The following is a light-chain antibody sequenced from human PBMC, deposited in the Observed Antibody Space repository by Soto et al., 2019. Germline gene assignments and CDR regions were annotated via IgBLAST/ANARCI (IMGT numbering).Light chain of an antibody. CDR3: CSYAGSSSFYV. CDR2: EVS. J-gene: IGLJ1*01. Sequence: QSALTQPASVSGSPGQSITTSCTGTSSDVGSYNFVSWYQQHPGKAPKLMIYEVSKWPSGVSNRFSGSKSGNTASLTISGLQAEDEADYYCCSYAGSSSFYVFGTGTKVTVL. CDR1: SSDVGSYNF. V-gene: IGLV2-23*02.